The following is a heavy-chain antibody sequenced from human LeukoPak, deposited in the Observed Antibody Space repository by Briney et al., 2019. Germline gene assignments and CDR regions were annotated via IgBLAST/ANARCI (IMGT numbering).Heavy chain of an antibody. J-gene: IGHJ3*02. CDR1: GDSISSYY. CDR3: ARHGHGDYNAFDI. V-gene: IGHV4-59*08. Sequence: PSETLSLTCTVSGDSISSYYWSWIRQPPGKGLEWIGYIYYSGSTNYNPSLKSRVTISVDTSKNQFSLKLSSVTAADTAVYYCARHGHGDYNAFDIWGQGTMVTVSS. D-gene: IGHD4-17*01. CDR2: IYYSGST.